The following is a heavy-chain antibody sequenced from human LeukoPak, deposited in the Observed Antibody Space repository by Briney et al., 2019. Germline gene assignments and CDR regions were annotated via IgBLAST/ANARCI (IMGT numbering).Heavy chain of an antibody. D-gene: IGHD2-15*01. J-gene: IGHJ5*02. Sequence: KPSETLSLTCAVYGGSFSGYYWSWIRQPPGKGLEWIGEINHSGSTYYNPSLKSRVTISVDTSKNQFSLKLSSVTAADTAVYYCARDFTYCSGGSCYSAWGQGTLVTVSS. V-gene: IGHV4-34*09. CDR3: ARDFTYCSGGSCYSA. CDR1: GGSFSGYY. CDR2: INHSGST.